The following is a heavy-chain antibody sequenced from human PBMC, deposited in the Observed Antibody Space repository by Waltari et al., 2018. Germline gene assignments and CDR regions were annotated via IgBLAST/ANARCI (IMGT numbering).Heavy chain of an antibody. CDR3: ARESTGRYFDWSLRPHSRFDI. V-gene: IGHV4-59*01. J-gene: IGHJ3*02. Sequence: QVQLQESGPGLVKPSETLSLTCTVSGGSISSYYWSWIRQPPGKGLEWIGYIYYSGSTNYNPALKSRVTISVDPSKNQFSLKLSSVTAADTAVYYCARESTGRYFDWSLRPHSRFDIWGQGTMVTVSS. CDR2: IYYSGST. D-gene: IGHD3-9*01. CDR1: GGSISSYY.